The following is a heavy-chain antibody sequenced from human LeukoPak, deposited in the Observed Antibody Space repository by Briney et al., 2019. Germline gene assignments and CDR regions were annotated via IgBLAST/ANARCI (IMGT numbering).Heavy chain of an antibody. D-gene: IGHD2-21*02. J-gene: IGHJ3*02. V-gene: IGHV3-21*01. CDR2: ITSTSGHT. Sequence: GGSLRLSCAASGFTFSSYSMNWVRQAPGKGLEWVASITSTSGHTYYAGSVQGRFTISRDNAKNSLFLQMNSLKADDTAVYYCARDGGVLTGLPGAFNIWGRGTMVTVSS. CDR1: GFTFSSYS. CDR3: ARDGGVLTGLPGAFNI.